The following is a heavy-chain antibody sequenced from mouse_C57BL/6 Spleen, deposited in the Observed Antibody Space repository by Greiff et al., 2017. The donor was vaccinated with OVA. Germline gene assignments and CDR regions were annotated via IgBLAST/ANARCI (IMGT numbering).Heavy chain of an antibody. CDR2: ISSGSSTI. D-gene: IGHD1-1*02. CDR1: GFTFSDYG. CDR3: ASTGDFDY. J-gene: IGHJ2*01. Sequence: EVKLMESGGGLVKPGGSLKLSCAASGFTFSDYGMHWVRQAPEKGLEWVAYISSGSSTIYYADTVKGRFTISRDNAKNTLFLQMTSLRSEDTAMYYCASTGDFDYWGQGTTLTVSS. V-gene: IGHV5-17*01.